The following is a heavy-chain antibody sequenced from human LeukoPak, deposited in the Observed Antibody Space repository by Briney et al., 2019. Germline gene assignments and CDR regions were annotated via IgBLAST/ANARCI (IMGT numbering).Heavy chain of an antibody. CDR1: GYTFTSYY. CDR3: ARASKRVFGVVINPDFDY. D-gene: IGHD3-3*01. V-gene: IGHV1-46*01. Sequence: ASVKVSCKASGYTFTSYYMHWVRQAPGQGLEWMGLINPSGGSTSYAQKFQGRVTMTRDTSTSTVYMELSSLRSEDTAVYYCARASKRVFGVVINPDFDYWGQGTLVTVSS. CDR2: INPSGGST. J-gene: IGHJ4*02.